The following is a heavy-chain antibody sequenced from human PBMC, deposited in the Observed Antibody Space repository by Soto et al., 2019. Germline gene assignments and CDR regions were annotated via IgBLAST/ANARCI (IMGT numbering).Heavy chain of an antibody. D-gene: IGHD5-12*01. Sequence: QVQVQQWGAGLVKPSETLSLTCAVDGGSFNGFYWSWIRQPPGKGLEWIGEINHIGITHYNPSVKSRVSISVDTSENKRSRQLDSVTAADTAVYYCTRGYAEHWHTHHYWGQGTLVTVSS. J-gene: IGHJ4*02. CDR3: TRGYAEHWHTHHY. V-gene: IGHV4-34*06. CDR2: INHIGIT. CDR1: GGSFNGFY.